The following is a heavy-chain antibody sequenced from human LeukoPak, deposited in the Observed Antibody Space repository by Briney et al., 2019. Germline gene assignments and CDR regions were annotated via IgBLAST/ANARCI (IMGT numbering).Heavy chain of an antibody. J-gene: IGHJ6*03. CDR1: AYTFTSYD. CDR2: MNPNSGNT. V-gene: IGHV1-8*03. CDR3: ARGTPPLWILGYMDV. D-gene: IGHD2-2*03. Sequence: ASVKVSCKASAYTFTSYDINWVRQATGQGLEWMGWMNPNSGNTGYAQKFQGRVTITRNTSISTAYMELSSLRSEDTAVYYCARGTPPLWILGYMDVWGKGTTVTVSS.